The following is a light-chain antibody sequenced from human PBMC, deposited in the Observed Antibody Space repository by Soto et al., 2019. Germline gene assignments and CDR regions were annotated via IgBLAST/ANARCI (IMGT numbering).Light chain of an antibody. V-gene: IGKV1-5*03. CDR2: KAS. CDR3: QQYNSYPWT. Sequence: DITMTHSPSTLSASLLDGVTIXWRASQSISSWLAWYQQKPGKAPKLLIYKASSLESGVPSRFSGSGSGTEFTLTISSLQPDDFATYYCQQYNSYPWTFGQGTKVDIK. J-gene: IGKJ1*01. CDR1: QSISSW.